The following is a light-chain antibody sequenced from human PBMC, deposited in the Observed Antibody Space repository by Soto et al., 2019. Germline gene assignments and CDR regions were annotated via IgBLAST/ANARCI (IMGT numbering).Light chain of an antibody. CDR2: DIS. CDR1: QSISRS. CDR3: QQSHRTPLT. V-gene: IGKV1-39*01. Sequence: DIQMTQSPSSLAVSVGDRVTITCRASQSISRSLNWYQQRSGQAPKLLIIDISSLQGGFPSRFSGSGSGTDFTLTISSLQPEDFATYYCQQSHRTPLTFGQGTRLEF. J-gene: IGKJ5*01.